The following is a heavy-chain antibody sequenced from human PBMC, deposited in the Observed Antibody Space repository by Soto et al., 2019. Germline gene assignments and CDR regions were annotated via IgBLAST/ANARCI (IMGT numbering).Heavy chain of an antibody. D-gene: IGHD3-22*01. Sequence: GGSLRLSCAASGFTFSSYAMSWVRQAPGKGLEWVSAISDSGDKTYYADSVKGRFTVSRDNSKNTLYLQMNSLRAEDTAVYFCAKDPNDYDSSAYYVDYWGRGTLVTVS. CDR2: ISDSGDKT. J-gene: IGHJ4*02. V-gene: IGHV3-23*01. CDR1: GFTFSSYA. CDR3: AKDPNDYDSSAYYVDY.